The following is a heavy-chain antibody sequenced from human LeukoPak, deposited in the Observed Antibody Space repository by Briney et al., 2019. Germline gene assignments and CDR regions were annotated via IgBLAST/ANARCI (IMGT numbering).Heavy chain of an antibody. D-gene: IGHD1-7*01. CDR1: GYTFTAYS. Sequence: ASVKVSCKGSGYTFTAYSINWLRQAPGQGLEWMGWISTNTGNPTYAQDSTGRFVFSLDTSVSTAYLQISSLKAEDTAAYYCARDARTIDFDYWGQGALVTVSS. J-gene: IGHJ4*02. CDR3: ARDARTIDFDY. V-gene: IGHV7-4-1*02. CDR2: ISTNTGNP.